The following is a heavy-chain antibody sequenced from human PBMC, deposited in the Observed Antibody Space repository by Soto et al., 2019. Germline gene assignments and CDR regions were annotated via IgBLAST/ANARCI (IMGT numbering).Heavy chain of an antibody. CDR2: IYYSGST. D-gene: IGHD3-3*01. CDR1: GGSISSGGYY. V-gene: IGHV4-31*03. Sequence: SETLSLTCTVSGGSISSGGYYWSWIRQHPGKGLEWIGYIYYSGSTYYNPSLKSRVTLSVDTSKNQFSLKLSSVTAADTAVYYWARDPGGDTIFGVAYDAFDIWGQGTMVTVSS. CDR3: ARDPGGDTIFGVAYDAFDI. J-gene: IGHJ3*02.